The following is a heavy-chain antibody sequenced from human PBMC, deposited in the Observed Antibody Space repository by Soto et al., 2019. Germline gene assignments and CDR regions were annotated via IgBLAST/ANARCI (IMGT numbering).Heavy chain of an antibody. CDR2: IYYSGST. J-gene: IGHJ4*02. CDR1: GGSISSYY. D-gene: IGHD4-17*01. Sequence: QVQLQESGPGLVKPSETLSLTCTVSGGSISSYYWSWIRQPPGKGLEWIGYIYYSGSTNYNPSLKSRVTISVDTSKNQFSLKLSSVTAADTAVYYCARRDYGDYVDYWGQGTLVTVSS. V-gene: IGHV4-59*01. CDR3: ARRDYGDYVDY.